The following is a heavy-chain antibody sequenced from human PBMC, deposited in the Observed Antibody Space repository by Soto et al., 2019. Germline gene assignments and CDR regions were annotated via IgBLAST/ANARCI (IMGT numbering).Heavy chain of an antibody. CDR1: GGSISSYY. CDR3: ARVRIYYYSMDV. V-gene: IGHV4-59*01. CDR2: INYRGST. J-gene: IGHJ6*02. Sequence: QVQLQESGPGLVKPSETLSLTCTVSGGSISSYYWSWIRQPPGKGLEWIGYINYRGSTNYIPSLMSRVTISAVTTKNPFSLKLSSVTAADTAVYNCARVRIYYYSMDVWGQGTTVTVSS.